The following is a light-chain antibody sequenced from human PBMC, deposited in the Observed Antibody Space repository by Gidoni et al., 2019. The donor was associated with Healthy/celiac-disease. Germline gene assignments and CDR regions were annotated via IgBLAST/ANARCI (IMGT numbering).Light chain of an antibody. J-gene: IGKJ4*01. V-gene: IGKV3-11*01. Sequence: ELVLTQPPATLSLSPGERATLSCRASQSVSSYLAWYQQKPGQATWLLIYDASNRATGIPARCSGSGSGTDFTLTISSLEPEDFAVYYWQQRSNWPPLFGGGTKVEIK. CDR3: QQRSNWPPL. CDR2: DAS. CDR1: QSVSSY.